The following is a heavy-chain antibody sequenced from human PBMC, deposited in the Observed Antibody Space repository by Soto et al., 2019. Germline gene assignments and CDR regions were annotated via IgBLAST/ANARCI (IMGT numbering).Heavy chain of an antibody. V-gene: IGHV4-39*01. D-gene: IGHD3-10*01. CDR2: IYYSGST. CDR3: ARQYYYGSGSYYTFYYYYYGMDV. Sequence: PSETLSLTCTVSGGSISSCSYYWGWIRQPPGKGLEWIGSIYYSGSTYYNPSLKSRVTISVDTSKNQFSLKLSSVTAADTAVYYCARQYYYGSGSYYTFYYYYYGMDVWGQGTTVTVSS. J-gene: IGHJ6*02. CDR1: GGSISSCSYY.